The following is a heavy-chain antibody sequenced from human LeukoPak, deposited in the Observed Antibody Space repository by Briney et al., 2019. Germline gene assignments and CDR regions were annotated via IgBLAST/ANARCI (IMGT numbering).Heavy chain of an antibody. D-gene: IGHD6-19*01. CDR1: GYTFTGYY. V-gene: IGHV1-18*01. Sequence: ASVKVSCKTSGYTFTGYYLHWVRQAPGQGLEWMGWISAYNGNTNYAQKLQGRVTVTTDTSTSTAYMELRSLRSDDTAVYYCARDLGNSSGWYWGQGTLVTVSS. CDR2: ISAYNGNT. CDR3: ARDLGNSSGWY. J-gene: IGHJ4*02.